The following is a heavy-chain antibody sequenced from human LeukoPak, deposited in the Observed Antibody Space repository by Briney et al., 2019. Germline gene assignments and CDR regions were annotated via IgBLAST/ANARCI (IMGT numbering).Heavy chain of an antibody. CDR1: GFTLKTHG. D-gene: IGHD6-13*01. CDR2: IWYDGGNI. V-gene: IGHV3-33*01. CDR3: ARAGITTTGPLSQH. J-gene: IGHJ1*01. Sequence: GGSLRLSCVVSGFTLKTHGMHWVRQVPGKGLEWVAVIWYDGGNIYYTDSVKGRFIISRDNSKNTLYLQMDSLRAEDTAVYYCARAGITTTGPLSQHWGQGTLVTVSS.